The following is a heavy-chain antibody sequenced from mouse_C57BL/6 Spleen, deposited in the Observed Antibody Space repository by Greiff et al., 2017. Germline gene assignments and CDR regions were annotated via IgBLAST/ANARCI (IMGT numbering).Heavy chain of an antibody. CDR3: ARRSGYAMDY. J-gene: IGHJ4*01. V-gene: IGHV1-69*01. CDR2: IDPSDSYT. Sequence: QVQLQQSGAELVMPGASVKLSCKASGYTFTSYWMHWVKQRPGHGLEWIGEIDPSDSYTNYNQKFKGKSTLTVDKSSSTAYMQLRSLTSEASAVYSCARRSGYAMDYRGQGTSVTVSS. CDR1: GYTFTSYW. D-gene: IGHD1-3*01.